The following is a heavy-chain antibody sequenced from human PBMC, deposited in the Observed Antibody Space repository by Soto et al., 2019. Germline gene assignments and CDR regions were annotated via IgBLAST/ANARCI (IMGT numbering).Heavy chain of an antibody. J-gene: IGHJ4*02. CDR1: GFTFSGYA. Sequence: GGSMRLSCAASGFTFSGYAMSWVRQAPGKGLEWVSAISDDGDDTYYADSVKGRFTISRDNSKNTLYLQMNSLRAEDTAVYYCAKRVEYSSSTHYFDYWGQGTLVTVSS. V-gene: IGHV3-23*01. CDR3: AKRVEYSSSTHYFDY. D-gene: IGHD6-6*01. CDR2: ISDDGDDT.